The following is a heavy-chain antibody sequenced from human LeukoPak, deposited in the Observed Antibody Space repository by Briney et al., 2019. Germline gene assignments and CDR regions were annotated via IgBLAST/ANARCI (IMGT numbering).Heavy chain of an antibody. D-gene: IGHD4-17*01. CDR1: GFTFSSYW. V-gene: IGHV3-7*01. CDR2: IKQGGSEQ. Sequence: GGSLRLSCAASGFTFSSYWMSWVRQAPGKGLEWVANIKQGGSEQYYVDSVKGRFTISRDNAKNSLFLQMNSLRAEDTAVYYRARDDDYGDAIDWGQGTLVTVSS. CDR3: ARDDDYGDAID. J-gene: IGHJ4*02.